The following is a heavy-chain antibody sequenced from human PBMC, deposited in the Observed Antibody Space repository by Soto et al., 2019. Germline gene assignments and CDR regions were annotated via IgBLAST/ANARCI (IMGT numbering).Heavy chain of an antibody. V-gene: IGHV3-33*01. CDR3: ARVPMTRVIRWTWFDP. CDR2: IWHDGSDE. D-gene: IGHD2-21*01. CDR1: GFIYNDNG. J-gene: IGHJ5*02. Sequence: QVQMMESGGGVVQPGGSLRLSCTASGFIYNDNGMNWVRQSPGKGLEWVAVIWHDGSDEHYADSVKGRFTISRDNSKNMLYLQMNCLRAEDTAVYYCARVPMTRVIRWTWFDPWGQGTLVTVSS.